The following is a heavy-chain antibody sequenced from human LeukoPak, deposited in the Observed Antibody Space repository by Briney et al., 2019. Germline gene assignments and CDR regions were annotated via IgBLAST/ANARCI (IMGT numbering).Heavy chain of an antibody. J-gene: IGHJ4*02. Sequence: GESLRLSCAASGFTFSSYAMTWVRQAPGKGLEWVSGISASASGGITYYADSVKGRFTISRDNSKNTLYLQMNSLRAEDTAVYYCAKSTEDFDWLLYHYRGQGTLVTVSS. CDR2: ISASASGGIT. CDR1: GFTFSSYA. V-gene: IGHV3-23*01. CDR3: AKSTEDFDWLLYHY. D-gene: IGHD3-9*01.